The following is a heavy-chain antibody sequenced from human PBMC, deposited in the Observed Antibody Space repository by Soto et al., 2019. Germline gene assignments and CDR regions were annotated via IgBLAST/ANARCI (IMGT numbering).Heavy chain of an antibody. CDR3: ARDHGDYVPRNDY. CDR2: ISSSDINI. J-gene: IGHJ4*02. D-gene: IGHD4-17*01. CDR1: GFTVSSYS. Sequence: EVQLVESGGGLIPPGGSLRLSCAASGFTVSSYSMNWVRQAPGKGLEWISYISSSDINIYYADSVKGRFTISRDIAKNSLYLQMNSLRAEDTSVSYCARDHGDYVPRNDYWDQGTLVTVSS. V-gene: IGHV3-48*01.